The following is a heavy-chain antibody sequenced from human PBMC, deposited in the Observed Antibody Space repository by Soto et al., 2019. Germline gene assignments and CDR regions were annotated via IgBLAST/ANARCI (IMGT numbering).Heavy chain of an antibody. CDR3: ARDRDPYYYFWSGYYPFDY. J-gene: IGHJ4*02. V-gene: IGHV3-33*01. CDR1: GFTFSSYG. Sequence: QVQLVESGGGVVQPGRSLRLSCAASGFTFSSYGMHWVRQAPGKGLEWVAVIWYDGSNKYYADSVKGRFTISRDNSKNTLYLQMNSLRAEDTAVYYCARDRDPYYYFWSGYYPFDYWGQGTLVTVSS. CDR2: IWYDGSNK. D-gene: IGHD3-3*01.